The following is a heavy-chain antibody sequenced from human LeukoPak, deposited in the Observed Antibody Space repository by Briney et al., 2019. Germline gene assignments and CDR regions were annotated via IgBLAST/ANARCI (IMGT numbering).Heavy chain of an antibody. CDR1: GFTFSTYW. Sequence: GGSLRLSCAASGFTFSTYWMTWSRQAPGKGLEWVANIKEDGSEKYYVDSVKGRFTISRDGAKNSLYLQMNSLRAEDTAVYYCARGLTVKDYWGQGTLVTVSS. D-gene: IGHD1-20*01. J-gene: IGHJ4*02. CDR2: IKEDGSEK. V-gene: IGHV3-7*01. CDR3: ARGLTVKDY.